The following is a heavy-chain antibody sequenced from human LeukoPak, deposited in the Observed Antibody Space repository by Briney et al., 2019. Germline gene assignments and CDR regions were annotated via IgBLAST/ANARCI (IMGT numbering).Heavy chain of an antibody. CDR3: ARVPVVPAANDYYYYYGMDV. Sequence: SETLSLTCTVSGGSISSYYWSWIRQPPGKGLEWIGYIYYSGSTNYNPSLKSRVTISVDTFKNQFSLKLSSVTAADTAVYYCARVPVVPAANDYYYYYGMDVWGQGTTVTVSS. V-gene: IGHV4-59*01. J-gene: IGHJ6*02. CDR2: IYYSGST. D-gene: IGHD2-2*01. CDR1: GGSISSYY.